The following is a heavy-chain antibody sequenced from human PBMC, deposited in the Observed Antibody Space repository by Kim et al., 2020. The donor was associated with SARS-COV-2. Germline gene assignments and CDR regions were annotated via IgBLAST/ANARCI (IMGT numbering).Heavy chain of an antibody. V-gene: IGHV4-4*02. D-gene: IGHD3-10*01. Sequence: YIPAPKSRVTISGDKSKNQFSLKLSSVTAADTAVYYCARDRATYGGGFDYWGQGTLVTVSS. J-gene: IGHJ4*02. CDR3: ARDRATYGGGFDY.